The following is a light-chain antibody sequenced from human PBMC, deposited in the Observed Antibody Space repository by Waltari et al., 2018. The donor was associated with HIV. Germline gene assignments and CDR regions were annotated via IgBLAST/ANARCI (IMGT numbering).Light chain of an antibody. CDR1: VLPRRY. J-gene: IGLJ2*01. Sequence: SYELTQPPSVSVYPGQTAVITCSGDVLPRRYFYWYQQKPGRAPVVVIYKHRERPSGIPERFSGSISGTTVTLTITGVQAADEADYYCQSSDSGGLHVIFGGGTKLTVL. CDR2: KHR. V-gene: IGLV3-25*03. CDR3: QSSDSGGLHVI.